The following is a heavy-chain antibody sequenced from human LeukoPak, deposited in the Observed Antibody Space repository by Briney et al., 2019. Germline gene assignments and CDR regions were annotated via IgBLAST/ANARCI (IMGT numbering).Heavy chain of an antibody. CDR3: ARVERAAAGTIKYERYYYYYMDV. CDR2: VDHTGST. D-gene: IGHD6-13*01. J-gene: IGHJ6*03. CDR1: DDSITMYY. V-gene: IGHV4-59*01. Sequence: SETLSLTCTVSDDSITMYYWTWIRQPPGKGLEWIGYVDHTGSTNYNPSLKSRVTISVDTSKNQFSLKLSSVTAADTAVYYCARVERAAAGTIKYERYYYYYMDVWGKGTTVTISS.